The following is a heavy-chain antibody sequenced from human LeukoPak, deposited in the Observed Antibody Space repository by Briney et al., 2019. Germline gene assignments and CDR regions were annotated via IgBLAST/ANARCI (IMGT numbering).Heavy chain of an antibody. CDR3: ASNPYYDSSGGGFDY. CDR1: GYTFTGYY. V-gene: IGHV1-2*06. Sequence: ASVKVSCKASGYTFTGYYIHWVRQAPGQGLVWMGRINPNNGGTNYAQKFQGRVTLTRDTSISTAYMELSSLRSEDTAVYYCASNPYYDSSGGGFDYWGQGTLVTVSS. CDR2: INPNNGGT. J-gene: IGHJ4*02. D-gene: IGHD3-22*01.